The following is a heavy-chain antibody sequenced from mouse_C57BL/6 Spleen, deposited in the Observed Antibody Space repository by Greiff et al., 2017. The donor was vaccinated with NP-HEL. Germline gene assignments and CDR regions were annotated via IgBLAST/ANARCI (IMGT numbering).Heavy chain of an antibody. CDR2: ISSGSSTI. V-gene: IGHV5-17*01. D-gene: IGHD1-1*01. J-gene: IGHJ4*01. CDR1: GFTFSDYG. Sequence: EVKLVESGGGLVKPGGSLKLSCAASGFTFSDYGMHWVRQAPEKGLEWVAYISSGSSTIYYADTVKGRFTISRDNAKNTLFLQMTSLRSEDTAMYYCALPLRYAMDYWGQGTSVTVSS. CDR3: ALPLRYAMDY.